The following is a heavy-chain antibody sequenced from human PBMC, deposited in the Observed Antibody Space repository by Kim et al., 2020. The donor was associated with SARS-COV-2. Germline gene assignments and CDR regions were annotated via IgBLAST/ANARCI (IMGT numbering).Heavy chain of an antibody. J-gene: IGHJ6*02. Sequence: GGSLRLSCAASGFTFDDYAMHWVRQAPGKGLEWVSGISWNSGSIGYADSVKGRFTISRDNAKNSLYLQMNSLRAEDTALYYCAKEGGYDFGNYYYYGMDVWGQGTTVTVSS. V-gene: IGHV3-9*01. CDR2: ISWNSGSI. CDR1: GFTFDDYA. D-gene: IGHD5-12*01. CDR3: AKEGGYDFGNYYYYGMDV.